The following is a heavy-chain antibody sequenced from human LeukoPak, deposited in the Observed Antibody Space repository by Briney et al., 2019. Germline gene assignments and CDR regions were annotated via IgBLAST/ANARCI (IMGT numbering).Heavy chain of an antibody. CDR3: ARTQSQSGSYRYYFGY. CDR1: GGSVGSAVYY. Sequence: TSETLSLTCTVSGGSVGSAVYYWSWIRQPPGGGLEWIGYIYYIRNTNYNPSLKSRVTMSLGPSKNQFSLKLNSVTAADTAVYYCARTQSQSGSYRYYFGYWGQGTLVTVSS. D-gene: IGHD1-26*01. J-gene: IGHJ4*02. V-gene: IGHV4-61*08. CDR2: IYYIRNT.